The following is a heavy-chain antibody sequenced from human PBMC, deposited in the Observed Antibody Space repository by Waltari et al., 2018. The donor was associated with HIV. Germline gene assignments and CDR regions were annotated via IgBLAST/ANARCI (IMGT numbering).Heavy chain of an antibody. Sequence: QVHLVQSGPEVKKPGASMKVSCKASGYMFTGHYMHWLRQAPGQGLEWMGGINPISGGTNYAQTLQGRVTMTRDASINTVYMELKSLRYDDTAMYYCARESGYQLVRWLDPWGQGTRVTVSS. J-gene: IGHJ5*02. CDR1: GYMFTGHY. CDR2: INPISGGT. CDR3: ARESGYQLVRWLDP. D-gene: IGHD2-2*01. V-gene: IGHV1-2*02.